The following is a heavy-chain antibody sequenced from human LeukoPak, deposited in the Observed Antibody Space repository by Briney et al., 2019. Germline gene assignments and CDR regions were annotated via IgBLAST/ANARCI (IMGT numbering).Heavy chain of an antibody. Sequence: SETLSLTCTVSGGSISSYYWSWIRQPPGKGLEWIGYIYYSGGTNYNPSLKSRVTISVDTSRNQFSLKLSSVTAADTAVYYCARVDCSGGSCYWFDPWGQGTLVTVSS. CDR1: GGSISSYY. D-gene: IGHD2-15*01. CDR2: IYYSGGT. CDR3: ARVDCSGGSCYWFDP. V-gene: IGHV4-59*01. J-gene: IGHJ5*02.